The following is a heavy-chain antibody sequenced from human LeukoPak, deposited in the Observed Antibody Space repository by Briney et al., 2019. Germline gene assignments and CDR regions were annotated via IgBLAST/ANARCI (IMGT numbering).Heavy chain of an antibody. D-gene: IGHD2-8*01. CDR3: ARGAPNGFDL. Sequence: SGGSLRLSCAASGFTFSTYDIHWVRQATGKGLEWVSSIGRSGDTYYSATVKGRFTISRENARSSSHLQMNSLRDGDTAVYLCARGAPNGFDLWGQGTLVTVSS. J-gene: IGHJ4*02. CDR2: IGRSGDT. V-gene: IGHV3-13*01. CDR1: GFTFSTYD.